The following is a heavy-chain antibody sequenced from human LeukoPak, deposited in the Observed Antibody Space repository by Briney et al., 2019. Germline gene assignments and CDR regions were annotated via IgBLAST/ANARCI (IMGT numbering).Heavy chain of an antibody. CDR3: ARDHDGYNYFDY. J-gene: IGHJ4*02. CDR1: GFTFSSYG. V-gene: IGHV3-30*02. D-gene: IGHD5-24*01. Sequence: GGSLRLSCAASGFTFSSYGMHWVRQAPGKGLEWVAFIRYDGSNKYYADSVKGRFTISRDNSKNTLYLQMNSLRAEDTAVYYCARDHDGYNYFDYWGQGTLVTVSS. CDR2: IRYDGSNK.